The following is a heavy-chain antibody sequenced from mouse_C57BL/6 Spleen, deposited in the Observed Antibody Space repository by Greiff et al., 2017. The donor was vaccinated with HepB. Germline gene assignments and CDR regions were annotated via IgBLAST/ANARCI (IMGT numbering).Heavy chain of an antibody. CDR1: GYTFTGYW. V-gene: IGHV1-9*01. CDR3: ARGFITTVVARAY. D-gene: IGHD1-1*01. J-gene: IGHJ3*01. CDR2: ILPGSGST. Sequence: QVQLKQSGAELMKPGASVKLSCKATGYTFTGYWIEWVKQRPGHGLEWIGEILPGSGSTNYNEKFKGKATFTADTSSNTAYMQLSSLTTEDASIYYCARGFITTVVARAYWGQGTLVTVSA.